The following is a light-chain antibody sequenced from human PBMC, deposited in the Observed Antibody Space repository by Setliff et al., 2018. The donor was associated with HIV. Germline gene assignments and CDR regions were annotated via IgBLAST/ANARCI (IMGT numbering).Light chain of an antibody. CDR1: SSDVGDYNY. CDR2: DVN. CDR3: SSYTGSSTPYV. J-gene: IGLJ1*01. V-gene: IGLV2-14*03. Sequence: QSALTQPASVSGSPGQSITISCTGSSSDVGDYNYVSWHQLHPGKAPKLMIYDVNYRPSGVSSRFSGSKSGNTASLTISGLQAEDEADYYCSSYTGSSTPYVFGTGTKVTVL.